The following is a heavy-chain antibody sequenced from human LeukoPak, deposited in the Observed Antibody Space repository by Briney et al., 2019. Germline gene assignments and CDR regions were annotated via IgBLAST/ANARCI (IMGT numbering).Heavy chain of an antibody. D-gene: IGHD5-18*01. J-gene: IGHJ6*02. V-gene: IGHV3-21*01. CDR2: ISSSSSYI. Sequence: GGSLRLSCAASGFTFSSYSMNWVRQAPGKGLEWVSSISSSSSYIYYADSVKGRFTISRDNAKNSLYLQMNSLRAEDTAVYYCARGYHYYYYYYGMDVWGQGTTVTVSS. CDR1: GFTFSSYS. CDR3: ARGYHYYYYYYGMDV.